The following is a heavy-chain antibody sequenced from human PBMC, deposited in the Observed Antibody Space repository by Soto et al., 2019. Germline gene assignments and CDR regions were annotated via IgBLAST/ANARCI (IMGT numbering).Heavy chain of an antibody. V-gene: IGHV1-69*01. CDR1: GGSFSDYA. Sequence: QVQLVQSGAEVKKPGSSVKVSCQASGGSFSDYAISWVRQAPGQGHEWMGGIIPMLGIADNAQKFQGRVIITADESTSTVYMELSSLRSEDTAVYYCARDGDYYDSSGFQRDYHYYGMDVWGQGTTVTVAS. J-gene: IGHJ6*02. D-gene: IGHD3-22*01. CDR2: IIPMLGIA. CDR3: ARDGDYYDSSGFQRDYHYYGMDV.